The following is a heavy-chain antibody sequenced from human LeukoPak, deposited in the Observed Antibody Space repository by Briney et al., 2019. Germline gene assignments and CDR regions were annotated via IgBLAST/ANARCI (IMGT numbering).Heavy chain of an antibody. D-gene: IGHD2-15*01. Sequence: GASVKVSCKASGYTFTSYGISWVRQAPGQGLEWMGWISAHNGNTNYAQKLQGRVTMTTDTSTSTAYMEVSSPRSEDTAVYDCATGVVVAAKSGFDYGGQGTLVTVSS. CDR2: ISAHNGNT. V-gene: IGHV1-18*01. CDR3: ATGVVVAAKSGFDY. CDR1: GYTFTSYG. J-gene: IGHJ4*02.